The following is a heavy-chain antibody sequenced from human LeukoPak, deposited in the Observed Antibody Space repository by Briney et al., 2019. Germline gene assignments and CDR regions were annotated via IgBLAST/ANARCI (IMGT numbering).Heavy chain of an antibody. CDR2: IYSGDST. D-gene: IGHD1-26*01. V-gene: IGHV3-66*01. CDR1: RFTVSSNY. J-gene: IGHJ6*03. Sequence: PGGSLRLSCAASRFTVSSNYMSWVRQAPGKGLEWVSVIYSGDSTYYADSVKGRFTISRDNSKNTLYLQMKSLRAEDTAVYYCAGVVSYYYYYMDVWGKGTTVTISS. CDR3: AGVVSYYYYYMDV.